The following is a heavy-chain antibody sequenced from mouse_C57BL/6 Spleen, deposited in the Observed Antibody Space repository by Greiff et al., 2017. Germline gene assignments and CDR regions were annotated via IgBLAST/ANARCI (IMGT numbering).Heavy chain of an antibody. J-gene: IGHJ3*01. D-gene: IGHD2-1*01. Sequence: VQLQQSGAALVKPGASVTISCKASGYAFSSYWMNWVKQRPGKGLEWIGQIYPGDGDTNYNGKFTRNATLTADKSSSTAYMQLCSLTSDDSAVYFCARDYGNPFAYWGQGTLVTVSA. CDR1: GYAFSSYW. CDR2: IYPGDGDT. V-gene: IGHV1-80*01. CDR3: ARDYGNPFAY.